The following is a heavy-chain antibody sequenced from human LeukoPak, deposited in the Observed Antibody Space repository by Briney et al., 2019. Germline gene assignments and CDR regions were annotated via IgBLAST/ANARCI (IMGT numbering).Heavy chain of an antibody. CDR3: ARDTLKYYYYYGMDV. CDR1: GYTFTGYY. J-gene: IGHJ6*02. Sequence: GASVKVSCKASGYTFTGYYMHWVRQAPGQGLEWMGWINPNSGGTNYAQKFQGWVTMTRDTSISTAYMELSRLRSDDTAVYYCARDTLKYYYYYGMDVWGQGTTVTVSS. CDR2: INPNSGGT. V-gene: IGHV1-2*04.